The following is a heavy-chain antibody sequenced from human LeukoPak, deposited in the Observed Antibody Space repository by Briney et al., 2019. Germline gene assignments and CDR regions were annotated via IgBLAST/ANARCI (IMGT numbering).Heavy chain of an antibody. D-gene: IGHD6-13*01. J-gene: IGHJ6*02. V-gene: IGHV4-34*01. Sequence: SETLSLTCAVYGGSFSGYYWSWIRQPPGKGLEWIGEINHSGSTNYNPSLKSRVTISVDTSKNQFSLKLSSVTAADTAVYYCARGRRRRRQQLSSNYYYYGMDVWGQGTTVTVSS. CDR1: GGSFSGYY. CDR3: ARGRRRRRQQLSSNYYYYGMDV. CDR2: INHSGST.